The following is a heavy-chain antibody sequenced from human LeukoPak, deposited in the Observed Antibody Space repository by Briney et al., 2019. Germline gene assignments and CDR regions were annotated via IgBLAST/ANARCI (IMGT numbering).Heavy chain of an antibody. CDR2: MNPNSGNT. CDR3: ARGGTVLRPNSPYDY. Sequence: ASVKVSCKASGGTFSSYAISWVRQATGQGLEWMGWMNPNSGNTGYAQKFQGRVTMTRDTSTSTVYMELSSLRSDDTAVYYCARGGTVLRPNSPYDYWGQGTLVTVSS. V-gene: IGHV1-8*02. CDR1: GGTFSSYA. J-gene: IGHJ4*02. D-gene: IGHD4-17*01.